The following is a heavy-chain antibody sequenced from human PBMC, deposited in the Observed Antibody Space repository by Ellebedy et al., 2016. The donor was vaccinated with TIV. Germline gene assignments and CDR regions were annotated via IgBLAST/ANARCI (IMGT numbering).Heavy chain of an antibody. CDR2: LHPSGTP. CDR3: ARNGPQWFDAFDI. V-gene: IGHV4-4*07. J-gene: IGHJ3*02. Sequence: PSETLSLTCAVSGVSITSHFWTWIRQPAGGGLEWIGRLHPSGTPNYNPSLKSRVIMSRDTSKDQFSLKLRSVTAADTAVYYCARNGPQWFDAFDIWGQGTLVTVSS. D-gene: IGHD3-22*01. CDR1: GVSITSHF.